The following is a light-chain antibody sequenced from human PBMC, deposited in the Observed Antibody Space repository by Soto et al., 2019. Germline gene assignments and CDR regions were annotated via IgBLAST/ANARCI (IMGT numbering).Light chain of an antibody. Sequence: QSALTQPPSASGSPGQSVTISCTGTSTDVGAYNYVSWYQQRAGKAPKLMIYEVSNRPSGVSNRFSGSKSGNTASLTISGLQAEDEADYYCSSYTSSSTYVFGTGTKVTVL. CDR1: STDVGAYNY. J-gene: IGLJ1*01. V-gene: IGLV2-14*01. CDR3: SSYTSSSTYV. CDR2: EVS.